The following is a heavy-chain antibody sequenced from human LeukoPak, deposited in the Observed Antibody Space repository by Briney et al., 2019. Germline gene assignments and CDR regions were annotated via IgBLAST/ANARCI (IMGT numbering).Heavy chain of an antibody. D-gene: IGHD6-19*01. Sequence: QSGGSLRLSCAASGFTFASQAMHWVRQAPGKGLEWVALISYHHGSNIYYADSVKGRFTISRDNSKNTLSLQMSSLRTEDTAVYFCARDKAGGLYATFDYWGQGTLVTVSS. CDR1: GFTFASQA. CDR3: ARDKAGGLYATFDY. J-gene: IGHJ4*02. CDR2: ISYHHGSNI. V-gene: IGHV3-30-3*01.